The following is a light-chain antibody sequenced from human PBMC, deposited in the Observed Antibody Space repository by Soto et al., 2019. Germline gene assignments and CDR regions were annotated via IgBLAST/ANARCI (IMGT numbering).Light chain of an antibody. CDR2: GAS. Sequence: EIVLTQSPGTLSLSPGERATLSCRASQSFNSIYLAWYRQKPGQAPRLLIYGASSRATGIPDRFSGSGSGTDFTLTISRLEPEDFAVYYCHQYDSWTFGQGTKVDI. V-gene: IGKV3-20*01. CDR1: QSFNSIY. CDR3: HQYDSWT. J-gene: IGKJ1*01.